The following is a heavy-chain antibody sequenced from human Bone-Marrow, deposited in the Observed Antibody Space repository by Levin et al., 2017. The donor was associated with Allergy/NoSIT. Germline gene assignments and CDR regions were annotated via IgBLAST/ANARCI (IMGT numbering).Heavy chain of an antibody. D-gene: IGHD3-3*01. Sequence: GGSLRLSCAASGLRFSDAWMTWVRQAPGKGLEWVGRIKSKADGWTTDYAAPVKGRFIISRDDSKNTLYLQMNSLKTEDTAVYYCTTDPGITVFGVVIDYWGQGTLVTVSS. CDR2: IKSKADGWTT. V-gene: IGHV3-15*01. CDR1: GLRFSDAW. J-gene: IGHJ4*02. CDR3: TTDPGITVFGVVIDY.